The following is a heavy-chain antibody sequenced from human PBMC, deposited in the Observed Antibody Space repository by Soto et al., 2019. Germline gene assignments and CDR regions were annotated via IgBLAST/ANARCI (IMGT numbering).Heavy chain of an antibody. CDR1: GGSISSGGYY. J-gene: IGHJ4*02. CDR3: PRGAISGPVFDY. V-gene: IGHV4-31*03. CDR2: IYYSGST. Sequence: SETLSITCTVSGGSISSGGYYWSWIRQHPGKGLEWIGYIYYSGSTYYNPSLKSRVTISVDTSKNQFSLKLSSVTAADTAVYYCPRGAISGPVFDYWGQGTMVTVS.